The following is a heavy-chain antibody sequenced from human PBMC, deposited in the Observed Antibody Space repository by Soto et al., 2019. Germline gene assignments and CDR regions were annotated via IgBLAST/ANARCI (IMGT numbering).Heavy chain of an antibody. CDR2: ISYSGNT. CDR1: GGSTSGSSYY. Sequence: SETLSLTCSVSGGSTSGSSYYWGWIRQAPGKGLEWIGTISYSGNTFYNPSLRSRLTVSGDTSKNQFSLHLSSVTAADTALYYRVGVTVTRPLFDFWGQGTLVTVSS. CDR3: VGVTVTRPLFDF. V-gene: IGHV4-39*01. J-gene: IGHJ4*02. D-gene: IGHD2-21*02.